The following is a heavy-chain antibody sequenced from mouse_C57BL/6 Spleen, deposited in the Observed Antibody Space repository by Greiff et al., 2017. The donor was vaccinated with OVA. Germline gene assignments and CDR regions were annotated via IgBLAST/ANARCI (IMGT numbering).Heavy chain of an antibody. V-gene: IGHV1-26*01. CDR3: ARGLITTVVADY. CDR2: INPNNGGT. Sequence: VQLQQSGPELVKPGASVKISCKASGYTFTDYYMNWVKQSHGKSLEWIGDINPNNGGTSYNQKFKGKATLTVDKSSSTAYMELRSLTSEDSAVYYCARGLITTVVADYWGQGTTLTVSS. J-gene: IGHJ2*01. D-gene: IGHD1-1*01. CDR1: GYTFTDYY.